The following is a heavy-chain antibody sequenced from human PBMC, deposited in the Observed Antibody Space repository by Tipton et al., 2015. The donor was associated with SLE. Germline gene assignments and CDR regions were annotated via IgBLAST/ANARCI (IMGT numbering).Heavy chain of an antibody. CDR2: ITSKAANYAT. Sequence: QLVQSGGDLVQPGGSLKLSCAASGFTFSGSAMHWVRQASGRGLEWVGRITSKAANYATAYAASVNGRFTISRDDSKNTAYLQMNSLKTDDTAVYYCTRRYGDLRADYWGQGTLVTVSS. D-gene: IGHD4-17*01. CDR1: GFTFSGSA. V-gene: IGHV3-73*01. CDR3: TRRYGDLRADY. J-gene: IGHJ4*02.